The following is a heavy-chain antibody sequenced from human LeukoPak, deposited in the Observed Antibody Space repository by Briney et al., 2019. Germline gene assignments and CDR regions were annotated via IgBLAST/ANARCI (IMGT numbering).Heavy chain of an antibody. CDR1: GFTFSGHW. CDR2: INSDGSST. J-gene: IGHJ5*02. Sequence: GGSLRLSCAVSGFTFSGHWMFWVRQAPGKGLVWVSRINSDGSSTSYADSVKGRFTISRDNAKNTLYLQMNSLRAEDTAVYYCARKAGYDFWSGYTAGFDPWGQGTLVTVSS. CDR3: ARKAGYDFWSGYTAGFDP. V-gene: IGHV3-74*01. D-gene: IGHD3-3*01.